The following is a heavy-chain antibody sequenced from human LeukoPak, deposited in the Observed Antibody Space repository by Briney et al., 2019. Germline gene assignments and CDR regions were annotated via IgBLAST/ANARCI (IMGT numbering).Heavy chain of an antibody. CDR1: GFTFSDYY. CDR2: ISSSGSTI. D-gene: IGHD5-18*01. V-gene: IGHV3-11*01. Sequence: PGRSLRLSCAASGFTFSDYYMSSIRQAPGQRLEWVSYISSSGSTIYYADSLKGRFTISRDNAKNSLYLQMNSLRAEDTAVYYCARGRGYSYGFAYWGQGTLVTVSS. CDR3: ARGRGYSYGFAY. J-gene: IGHJ4*02.